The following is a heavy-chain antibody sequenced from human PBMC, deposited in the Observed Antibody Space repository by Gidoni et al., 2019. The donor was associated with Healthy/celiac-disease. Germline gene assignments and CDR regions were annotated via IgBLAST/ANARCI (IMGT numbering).Heavy chain of an antibody. CDR2: IYYSGST. CDR1: GGSISSSSYY. CDR3: AARLYYDSSRVWSYFDY. D-gene: IGHD3-22*01. Sequence: QLQLQESGPGLAKPSEPLSLTCTVSGGSISSSSYYWGWIRHPPGKGLEWIGSIYYSGSTYYNPSLKRRVTISVDTSKNQFSLKLSSVTAADTAVYYCAARLYYDSSRVWSYFDYWGQGTLVTVSS. V-gene: IGHV4-39*01. J-gene: IGHJ4*02.